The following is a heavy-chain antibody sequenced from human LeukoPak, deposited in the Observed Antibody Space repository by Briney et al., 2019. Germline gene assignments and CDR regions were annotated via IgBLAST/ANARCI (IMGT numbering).Heavy chain of an antibody. CDR3: APPSVSYYYYYGRDV. CDR2: INPNSGGT. V-gene: IGHV1-2*02. Sequence: ASVKVSCKASGYTFTGYYMHWVRQAPGQGLEWMGWINPNSGGTNYAQKFQGRVTMTRDTSISTAYMELSRLRSDDTAVYYCAPPSVSYYYYYGRDVGAKGTTAPVPS. J-gene: IGHJ6*04. CDR1: GYTFTGYY. D-gene: IGHD5/OR15-5a*01.